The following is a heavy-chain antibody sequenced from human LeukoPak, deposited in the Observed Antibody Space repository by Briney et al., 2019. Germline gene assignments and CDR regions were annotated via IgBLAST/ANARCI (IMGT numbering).Heavy chain of an antibody. Sequence: GGSLRLSCTASGFTFSNYAVSWVRQAPGKGLEWISGISGSSDTTYYADAVKGRFTISRDNSKNTLFLQMSSLRVEDTAVYYCVKSEAFFLYYFDSWGQGTQLTVSA. CDR2: ISGSSDTT. V-gene: IGHV3-23*01. CDR1: GFTFSNYA. CDR3: VKSEAFFLYYFDS. J-gene: IGHJ4*02.